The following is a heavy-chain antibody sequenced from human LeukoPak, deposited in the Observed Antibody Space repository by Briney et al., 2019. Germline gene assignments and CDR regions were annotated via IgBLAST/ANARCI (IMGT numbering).Heavy chain of an antibody. V-gene: IGHV1-8*01. Sequence: ASVKVSCKASGYTFTSYDINWVRQATGQGLEWMGWMNPNSGNTGYAQKFQGRVTMTRNTSISTAYMELSSLRSEDTAVYYCARGVINGDQYYYSYYMDVWGKGTTVTVSS. CDR2: MNPNSGNT. J-gene: IGHJ6*03. CDR3: ARGVINGDQYYYSYYMDV. D-gene: IGHD3-10*01. CDR1: GYTFTSYD.